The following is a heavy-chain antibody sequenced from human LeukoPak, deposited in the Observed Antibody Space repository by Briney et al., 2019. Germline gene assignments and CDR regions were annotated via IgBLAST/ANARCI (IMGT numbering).Heavy chain of an antibody. J-gene: IGHJ4*02. V-gene: IGHV3-23*01. D-gene: IGHD5-18*01. Sequence: GGCLRLSCAASGFTFSSYSMRWVRQARRKGLEWVSAISGSGGSTYYADSVKGRFTISRDNSKNTLYLQMNSLRAEDTAVYYCAKDPGYSYGYRYFDYWGQGTLVTVSS. CDR1: GFTFSSYS. CDR3: AKDPGYSYGYRYFDY. CDR2: ISGSGGST.